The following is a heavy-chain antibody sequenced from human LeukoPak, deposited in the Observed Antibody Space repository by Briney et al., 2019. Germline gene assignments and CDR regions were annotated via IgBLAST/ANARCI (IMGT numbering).Heavy chain of an antibody. CDR1: GGSISRSSYY. Sequence: SETLSLTCTVSGGSISRSSYYWGWIRQPPGKGLEWIGSIYYSGSTYYNHSLRSRVTISVDTSKNQFSLKLSSVTAADTAVYYCARTEWELPTFGWGQGTLVTVSS. CDR2: IYYSGST. D-gene: IGHD1-26*01. CDR3: ARTEWELPTFG. J-gene: IGHJ4*02. V-gene: IGHV4-39*01.